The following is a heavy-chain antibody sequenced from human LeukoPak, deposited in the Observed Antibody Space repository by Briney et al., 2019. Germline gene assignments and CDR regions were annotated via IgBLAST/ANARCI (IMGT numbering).Heavy chain of an antibody. CDR2: ISGSGGST. Sequence: GSLRLSCAASGFTFSSYAMSWVRQAPGKGLEWVSAISGSGGSTYYADSVKGRFTISRDNSKNTLYLQMNSLRAEDTAVYYCAKGGPNCSGGSCYYYYYMDVWGKGTTVTVSS. CDR1: GFTFSSYA. CDR3: AKGGPNCSGGSCYYYYYMDV. J-gene: IGHJ6*03. D-gene: IGHD2-15*01. V-gene: IGHV3-23*01.